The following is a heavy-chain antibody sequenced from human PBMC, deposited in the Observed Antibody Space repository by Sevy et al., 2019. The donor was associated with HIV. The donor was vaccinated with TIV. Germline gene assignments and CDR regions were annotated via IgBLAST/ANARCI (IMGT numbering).Heavy chain of an antibody. Sequence: GGSLRLSCAASGFAFTNYYAMHWVRQAPGKGLEWVALISFDESDKYYADSVKGRFTISRDNFKNTLYLQMNSLRAEDTAVYYCAKEHNLGRLYYYYGMDVWGQGTTVTVSS. CDR1: GFAFTNYYA. J-gene: IGHJ6*02. D-gene: IGHD7-27*01. CDR2: ISFDESDK. V-gene: IGHV3-30-3*01. CDR3: AKEHNLGRLYYYYGMDV.